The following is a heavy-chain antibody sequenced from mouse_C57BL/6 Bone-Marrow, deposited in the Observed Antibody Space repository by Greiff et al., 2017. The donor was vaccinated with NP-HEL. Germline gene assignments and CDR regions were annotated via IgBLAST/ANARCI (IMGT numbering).Heavy chain of an antibody. CDR1: GYAFSSYW. CDR2: IYPGDGDT. J-gene: IGHJ3*01. Sequence: QVQLKESGAELVKPGASVKISCKASGYAFSSYWMNWVKQRPGKGLEWIGQIYPGDGDTNYNGKFKGKATLTADKSSSTAYMQLSSLTSEDSAVYFCARGTGTDWFAYWGQGTLVTVSA. D-gene: IGHD4-1*01. V-gene: IGHV1-80*01. CDR3: ARGTGTDWFAY.